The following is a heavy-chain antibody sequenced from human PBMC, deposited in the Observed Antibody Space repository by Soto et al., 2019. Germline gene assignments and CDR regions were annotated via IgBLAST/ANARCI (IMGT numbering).Heavy chain of an antibody. D-gene: IGHD3-22*01. CDR2: ISGGGVDT. Sequence: PGGSLRLSCTASGFTFSNYSISWVRQAPWKGLEWASSISGGGVDTYYADSVKGRFTISRDNSKKNLFLQMNSLRVEDTALYYCAKKDGTDGYYDTFDIFGRGTMVTV. J-gene: IGHJ3*02. CDR1: GFTFSNYS. CDR3: AKKDGTDGYYDTFDI. V-gene: IGHV3-23*01.